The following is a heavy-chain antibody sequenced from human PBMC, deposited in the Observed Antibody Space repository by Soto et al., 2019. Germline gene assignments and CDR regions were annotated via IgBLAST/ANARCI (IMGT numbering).Heavy chain of an antibody. V-gene: IGHV4-61*01. J-gene: IGHJ4*02. D-gene: IGHD2-21*02. Sequence: PSETLSLTCTVSGVSVSSGSFYWAWIRQPPGKGLEWIGFGSYSGSTNYKPSLKSRVTKSVYTSRSQISLKVSSLTAADTAVYYCARGARVTQYDYWGQGTLVTVSS. CDR2: GSYSGST. CDR1: GVSVSSGSFY. CDR3: ARGARVTQYDY.